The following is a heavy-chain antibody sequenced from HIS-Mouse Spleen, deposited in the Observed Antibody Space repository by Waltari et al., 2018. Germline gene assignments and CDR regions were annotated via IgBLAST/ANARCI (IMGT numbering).Heavy chain of an antibody. Sequence: QLQLQESGPGLGKPSETLSLTCTVSGCSISRSSYYWGWIRQPPGKGLEWIGSIYYSGSTYYNPSLKSRVTISVDTSKNQFSLKLSSVTAADTAVYYCAREIPYSSSWYDWYFDLWGRGTLVTVSS. J-gene: IGHJ2*01. V-gene: IGHV4-39*07. D-gene: IGHD6-13*01. CDR3: AREIPYSSSWYDWYFDL. CDR1: GCSISRSSYY. CDR2: IYYSGST.